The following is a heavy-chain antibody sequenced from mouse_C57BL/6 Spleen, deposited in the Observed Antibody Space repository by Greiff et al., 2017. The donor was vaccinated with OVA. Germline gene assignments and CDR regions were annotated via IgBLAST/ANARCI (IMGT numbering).Heavy chain of an antibody. CDR2: IWSGGST. V-gene: IGHV2-2*01. Sequence: QVQLKESGPGLVQPSQSLSITCTVSGFSLTSYGVHWVRQSPGKGLEWLGVIWSGGSTAYNAAFISRLSISKDNSKRQVFFKMNSLQADDTAIYYCARDGNYVYAMDYWGQGTSVTVSS. J-gene: IGHJ4*01. CDR3: ARDGNYVYAMDY. CDR1: GFSLTSYG. D-gene: IGHD2-1*01.